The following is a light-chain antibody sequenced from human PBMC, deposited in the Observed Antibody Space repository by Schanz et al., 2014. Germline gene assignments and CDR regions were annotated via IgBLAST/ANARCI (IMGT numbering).Light chain of an antibody. CDR3: QQYNNWPYT. J-gene: IGKJ2*01. Sequence: IVLTQSPATLSVSPGERATLSCRASQSVSSTLAWYQQKPGQAPRLLMYGASTRATGIPARFSGSGSGTEFTLTISSLQPEDFATYCCQQYNNWPYTFGQGTKLQIK. V-gene: IGKV3-15*01. CDR2: GAS. CDR1: QSVSST.